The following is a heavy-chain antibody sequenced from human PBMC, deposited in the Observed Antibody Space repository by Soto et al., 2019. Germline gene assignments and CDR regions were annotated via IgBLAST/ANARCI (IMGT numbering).Heavy chain of an antibody. CDR1: GYTFTSYG. V-gene: IGHV1-18*01. D-gene: IGHD6-19*01. CDR2: ISAYNGNT. Sequence: ASVKVSCKASGYTFTSYGISWVRQAPGQGLEWMGWISAYNGNTNYAQKLQGRVTMTTDTSTSTAYMELRSLRSDDTAVYYCARDEDDSSGWERNQEAEYFQYWGQGTLVTVSS. CDR3: ARDEDDSSGWERNQEAEYFQY. J-gene: IGHJ1*01.